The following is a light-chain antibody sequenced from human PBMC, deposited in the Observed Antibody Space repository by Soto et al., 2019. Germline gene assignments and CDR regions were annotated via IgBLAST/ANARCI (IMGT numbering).Light chain of an antibody. CDR2: DTS. Sequence: EIVLTQSPGTLSLSPGERATLSCRTSQSVHSGYLAWYQQTPGQAPRLLVYDTSYRATGVPDRFSGSGSGTDFTLTISRLEPEDFAVYYCQQYGSSGTFGQGTKVDIK. CDR3: QQYGSSGT. V-gene: IGKV3-20*01. CDR1: QSVHSGY. J-gene: IGKJ1*01.